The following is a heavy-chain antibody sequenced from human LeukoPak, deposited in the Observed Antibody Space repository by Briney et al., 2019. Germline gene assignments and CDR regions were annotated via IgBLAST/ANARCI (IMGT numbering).Heavy chain of an antibody. J-gene: IGHJ5*02. V-gene: IGHV1-69*13. Sequence: SVKVSCKASGDTFSSYAISWVRQAPGQGLEWMGGIIPIFGTANYAQKFQGRATITADESTSTAYMELSSLRSEDTAVYYCASPVAYQGDWFDPWGQGTLVTVSS. CDR2: IIPIFGTA. CDR3: ASPVAYQGDWFDP. D-gene: IGHD2-2*01. CDR1: GDTFSSYA.